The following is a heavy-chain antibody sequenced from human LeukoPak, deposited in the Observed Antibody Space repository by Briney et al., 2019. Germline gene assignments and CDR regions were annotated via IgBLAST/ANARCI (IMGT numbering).Heavy chain of an antibody. V-gene: IGHV5-51*01. CDR2: IYPGDSDT. Sequence: ESLKISCKGSGYSFTSYWIGWVRQMPGKGLEWMGIIYPGDSDTRYSPSFQGQVTMSADKSISTAYLQWSSLKASDTAMYYCARQVPGCSGGSCYSGWFDPWGQGTLVTVSS. J-gene: IGHJ5*02. D-gene: IGHD2-15*01. CDR3: ARQVPGCSGGSCYSGWFDP. CDR1: GYSFTSYW.